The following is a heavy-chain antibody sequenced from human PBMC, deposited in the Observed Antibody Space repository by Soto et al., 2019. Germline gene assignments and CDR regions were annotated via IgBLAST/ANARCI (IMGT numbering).Heavy chain of an antibody. J-gene: IGHJ4*02. CDR1: GFTFSSYG. CDR3: AKRASGRWYPYHFDY. Sequence: QVQLVESGGGVVQPGRSLRLSCAASGFTFSSYGMHWVRQAPDKGLEWVAVITYDGSNKYYADSVKGRFTISRDNSKKTLYLQMNSLRAEGSAVYYCAKRASGRWYPYHFDYWGQGTLVTVSS. V-gene: IGHV3-30*18. CDR2: ITYDGSNK. D-gene: IGHD6-13*01.